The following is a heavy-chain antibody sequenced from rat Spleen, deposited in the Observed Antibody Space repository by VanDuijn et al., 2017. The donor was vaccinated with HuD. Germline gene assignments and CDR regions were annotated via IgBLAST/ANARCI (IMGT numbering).Heavy chain of an antibody. CDR2: IWGDGST. J-gene: IGHJ2*01. CDR3: TRDYYYDGSYFLDY. Sequence: QVQLKESGPGLVQPSQTLSLTCTVSGFSLFSYAVSWVRQLPGKGLEWMGGIWGDGSTDYNSVLKSRLSINRDTSKSQVFLKMNSLQTDDTGTYYCTRDYYYDGSYFLDYWGQGVMVTVSS. V-gene: IGHV2-15*01. CDR1: GFSLFSYA. D-gene: IGHD1-12*02.